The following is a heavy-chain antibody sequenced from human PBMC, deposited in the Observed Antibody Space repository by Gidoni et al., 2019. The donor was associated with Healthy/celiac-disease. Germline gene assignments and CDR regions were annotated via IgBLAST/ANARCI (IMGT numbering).Heavy chain of an antibody. CDR3: AREKTKSVVPRFYAFDI. CDR2: IWYDGSNK. CDR1: GFTFRSYG. V-gene: IGHV3-33*01. D-gene: IGHD3-22*01. J-gene: IGHJ3*02. Sequence: QVQLVESGGGVVQPGRSLRLSCAASGFTFRSYGMHWVRQAPGKGLEWVAVIWYDGSNKYYADSVKGRFTISRDNSKNTLYLQMNSLRAEDTAVYYCAREKTKSVVPRFYAFDIWGQGTMVTVSS.